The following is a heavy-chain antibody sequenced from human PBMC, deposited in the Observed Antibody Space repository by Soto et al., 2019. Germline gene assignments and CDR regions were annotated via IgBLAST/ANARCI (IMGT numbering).Heavy chain of an antibody. J-gene: IGHJ6*02. Sequence: GESLKISCKGSGYSFTSYWIGWVRQMPGKGLEWMGIIYPGDSDTRYSPSFQGQVTISADKSINTAYLRWSSLKASDSAIYYCATGYSYGYYYYGMDVWGQGTTVTVAS. D-gene: IGHD5-18*01. CDR3: ATGYSYGYYYYGMDV. CDR2: IYPGDSDT. V-gene: IGHV5-51*01. CDR1: GYSFTSYW.